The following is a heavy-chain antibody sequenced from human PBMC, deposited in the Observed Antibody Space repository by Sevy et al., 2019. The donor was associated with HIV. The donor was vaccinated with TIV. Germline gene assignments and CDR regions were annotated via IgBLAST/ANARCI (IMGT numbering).Heavy chain of an antibody. V-gene: IGHV1-2*02. J-gene: IGHJ4*02. Sequence: ASVKVSCKASGYTFTGYYMHWVRQAPGQGLEWMGWINPNSGGTDYAQKFQGRVTRTRDTSISIAYMELSRLRSDDTAVYFCGKDRWGIAAAGTGVFDYWGQGALVTVSS. CDR3: GKDRWGIAAAGTGVFDY. D-gene: IGHD6-13*01. CDR2: INPNSGGT. CDR1: GYTFTGYY.